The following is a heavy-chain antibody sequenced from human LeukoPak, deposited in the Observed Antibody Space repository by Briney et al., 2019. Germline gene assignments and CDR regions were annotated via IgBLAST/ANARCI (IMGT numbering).Heavy chain of an antibody. J-gene: IGHJ6*02. Sequence: GGSLRLSCAASGFTFSSYSMNWVRQAPGKGLEWVSSISSRSSYIYYADSVKGRFTISRDNAKNTLYLQMNSLRVEDTAVYYCAKDRTSDYGDYYYYGMDVWGQGTTVTVSS. CDR2: ISSRSSYI. D-gene: IGHD4-17*01. V-gene: IGHV3-21*01. CDR1: GFTFSSYS. CDR3: AKDRTSDYGDYYYYGMDV.